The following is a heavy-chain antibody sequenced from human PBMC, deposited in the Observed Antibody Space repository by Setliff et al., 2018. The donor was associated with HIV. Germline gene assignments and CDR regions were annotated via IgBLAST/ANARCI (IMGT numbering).Heavy chain of an antibody. V-gene: IGHV4-31*03. CDR2: IYYSGST. Sequence: SETLSLTCTVSGGSISSGGYYWSWIRQHPGKGLEWIGYIYYSGSTYYNPSLKSRVTISVDTPKNQFSLKLSSVTAADTAAYYCAREVASAAAGTVDYWGQGTLVTVSS. J-gene: IGHJ4*02. D-gene: IGHD6-13*01. CDR1: GGSISSGGYY. CDR3: AREVASAAAGTVDY.